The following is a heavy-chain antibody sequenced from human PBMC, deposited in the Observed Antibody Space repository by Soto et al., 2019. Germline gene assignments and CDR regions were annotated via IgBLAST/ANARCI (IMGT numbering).Heavy chain of an antibody. Sequence: QVQLVQSGAEVKKPGSSVKVSCKASGGTFSSYAISWVRQAPGQGLEWMGGIIPIFGTANYAQKFQGRVTITADESTSTAYMELSSLRSEDTAVYYCASGRPGPAAIGGAYYSYYGMDVWGQGTTVTVSS. CDR3: ASGRPGPAAIGGAYYSYYGMDV. V-gene: IGHV1-69*01. J-gene: IGHJ6*02. CDR2: IIPIFGTA. CDR1: GGTFSSYA. D-gene: IGHD2-2*01.